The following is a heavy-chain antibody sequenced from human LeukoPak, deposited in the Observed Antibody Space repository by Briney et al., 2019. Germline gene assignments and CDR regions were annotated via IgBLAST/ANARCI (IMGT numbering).Heavy chain of an antibody. CDR3: ALGYCSGGSCYPSDY. J-gene: IGHJ4*02. CDR2: IIPIFGTA. V-gene: IGHV1-69*13. Sequence: SVKVSCKASGGTFSSYAISWVRQAPGQGLEWMGGIIPIFGTANYAQKFQGRVTITADESTSTAYVELSSLRSEDTAVYYCALGYCSGGSCYPSDYWGQGTLVTVSS. CDR1: GGTFSSYA. D-gene: IGHD2-15*01.